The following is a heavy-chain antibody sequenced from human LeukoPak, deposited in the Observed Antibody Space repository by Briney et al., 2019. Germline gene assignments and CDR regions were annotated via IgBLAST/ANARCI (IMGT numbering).Heavy chain of an antibody. CDR2: IRYDGSNK. Sequence: PGGSLRLSCAASGFTFSSYGMHWVRQAPGKGLEWVAFIRYDGSNKYYADSVKGRFTISRDNSKNTLYLQMNSLRAEGTAVYYCAAPFTYYYGSGSYYLGILKDYYYGMDVWGQGTTVTVSS. CDR3: AAPFTYYYGSGSYYLGILKDYYYGMDV. CDR1: GFTFSSYG. V-gene: IGHV3-30*02. J-gene: IGHJ6*02. D-gene: IGHD3-10*01.